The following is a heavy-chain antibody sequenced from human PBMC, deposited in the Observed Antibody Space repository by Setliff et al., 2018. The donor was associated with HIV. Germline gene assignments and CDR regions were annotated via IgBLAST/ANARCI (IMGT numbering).Heavy chain of an antibody. CDR2: IDSNNGNR. CDR1: GYSLSTYA. Sequence: ASVKVSCKASGYSLSTYAISWVRQAPGQGLEWMGWIDSNNGNRNYAQKFQGRVTITTDESTTTAYMDLSSLRSEDTAVYYCARDRLGHIDRPYFDYWGQGTLVTV. CDR3: ARDRLGHIDRPYFDY. J-gene: IGHJ4*02. V-gene: IGHV1-18*01. D-gene: IGHD2-21*01.